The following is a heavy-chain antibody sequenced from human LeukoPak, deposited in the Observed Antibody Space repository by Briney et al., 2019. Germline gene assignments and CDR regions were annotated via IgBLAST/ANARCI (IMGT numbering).Heavy chain of an antibody. CDR3: ARDRPGTYFDY. V-gene: IGHV4-61*02. D-gene: IGHD1-26*01. Sequence: SETLSLTCTVSGGSISSGNYYWTWIRQPAGKALEWIGRIYTSGSTNYNYSHKSRVTISADTSKNQFSLNLSSVTAADTAVYYCARDRPGTYFDYWGQGTLVTVSS. CDR1: GGSISSGNYY. CDR2: IYTSGST. J-gene: IGHJ4*02.